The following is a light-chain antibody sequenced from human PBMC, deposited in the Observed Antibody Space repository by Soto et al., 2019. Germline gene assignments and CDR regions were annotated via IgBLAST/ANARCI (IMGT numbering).Light chain of an antibody. J-gene: IGKJ1*01. CDR1: QMVSSN. V-gene: IGKV3-15*01. CDR2: GAS. Sequence: EIWRTQSQATLFVSPGERATLSCRASQMVSSNLAWYQQKPGQAPRLLIYGASTRPTGIPARFSGSGSGTEFTLTISSLQSEDFAVYYCQQYNNWPPWTFGQGTKVEIK. CDR3: QQYNNWPPWT.